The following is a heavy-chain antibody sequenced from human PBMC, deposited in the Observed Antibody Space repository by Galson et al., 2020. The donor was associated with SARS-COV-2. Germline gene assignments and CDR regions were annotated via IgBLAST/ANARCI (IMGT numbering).Heavy chain of an antibody. D-gene: IGHD3-10*01. CDR1: GYTFTRYY. CDR3: ARDFTMVRGVNYYYGMDV. J-gene: IGHJ6*02. V-gene: IGHV1-46*01. Sequence: ASVTVSCKASGYTFTRYYMHWVRQAPGQGLEWIGIINPSGGSPSYAQKFQGRVTTTRDTSTSTVYMELSSLRSEDTAVYYCARDFTMVRGVNYYYGMDVWGQGTTVTVSS. CDR2: INPSGGSP.